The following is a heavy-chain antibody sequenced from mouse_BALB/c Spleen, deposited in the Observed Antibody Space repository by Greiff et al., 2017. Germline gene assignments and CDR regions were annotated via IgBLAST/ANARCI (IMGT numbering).Heavy chain of an antibody. D-gene: IGHD2-3*01. V-gene: IGHV1-82*01. CDR1: GYAFSSSW. Sequence: QVQLQQSGPELVKPGASVKISCKASGYAFSSSWMNWVKQRPGQGLEWIGRIYPGDGDTNYNGKFKGKATLTADKSSSTAYMQLSSLTSVDSAVYFCARSDGYYFDYWGQGTTLTVSS. CDR2: IYPGDGDT. CDR3: ARSDGYYFDY. J-gene: IGHJ2*01.